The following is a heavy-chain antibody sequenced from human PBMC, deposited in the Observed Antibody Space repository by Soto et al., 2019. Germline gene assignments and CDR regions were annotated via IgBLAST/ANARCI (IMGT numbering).Heavy chain of an antibody. J-gene: IGHJ4*02. CDR2: INHSGST. CDR1: GGSFRGYY. V-gene: IGHV4-34*01. D-gene: IGHD2-21*01. CDR3: ARGYGHIGNY. Sequence: PSETLALTCAVYGGSFRGYYWSWIRQPPGKGLEWIGEINHSGSTNYNPSLKSRVTISVDTSKNQFSLKLSSVTAADTAVYYCARGYGHIGNYWGQGTLVTVSS.